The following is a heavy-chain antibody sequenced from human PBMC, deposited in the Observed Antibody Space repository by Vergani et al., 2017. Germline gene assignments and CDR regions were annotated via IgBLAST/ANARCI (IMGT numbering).Heavy chain of an antibody. J-gene: IGHJ6*02. D-gene: IGHD2-21*01. CDR2: INPNSGGT. V-gene: IGHV1-2*02. CDR1: GYTFTGYY. CDR3: ARVNRDRYYYYGMDV. Sequence: QVQLVQSGAEVKKPGASVKVSCKASGYTFTGYYMHWVRQAPGQGLEWMGWINPNSGGTNYAQKFQGRVTMTRDTSISTAYMELSRLRTDDTAVYYCARVNRDRYYYYGMDVWGQGTTVTVSS.